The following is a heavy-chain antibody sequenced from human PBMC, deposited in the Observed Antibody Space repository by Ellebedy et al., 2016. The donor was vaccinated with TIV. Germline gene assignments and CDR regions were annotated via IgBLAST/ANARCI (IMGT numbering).Heavy chain of an antibody. J-gene: IGHJ5*02. CDR2: IKSKTDGGTA. D-gene: IGHD5-12*01. CDR1: GFTFSNAW. V-gene: IGHV3-15*01. CDR3: TTETSALWVRWFDP. Sequence: GESLKISCAASGFTFSNAWMSWVRQAPGKGLEWVGRIKSKTDGGTADYAAPVKGRFTISRDDSKNTLYLQMNSLKTEDTAVYYCTTETSALWVRWFDPWGQGTLVTVSS.